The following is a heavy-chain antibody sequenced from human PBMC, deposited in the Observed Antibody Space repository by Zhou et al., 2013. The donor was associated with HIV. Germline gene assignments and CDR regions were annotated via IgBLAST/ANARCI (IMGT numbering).Heavy chain of an antibody. CDR3: ARDPIQLEPFRFDP. CDR1: GYTFSGYY. D-gene: IGHD1-1*01. Sequence: QVQLVQSGAEMKKPGASVKVSCKASGYTFSGYYLHWVRQAPGQGLEYMGWINPNSGATEYAQNFQGRVTMTRDTSISTAYMELKSLKSDDTAVYYCARDPIQLEPFRFDPWGQGTLVTVSS. CDR2: INPNSGAT. J-gene: IGHJ5*02. V-gene: IGHV1-2*02.